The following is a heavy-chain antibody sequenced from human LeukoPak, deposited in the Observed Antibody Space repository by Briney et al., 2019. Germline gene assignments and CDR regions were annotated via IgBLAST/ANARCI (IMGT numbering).Heavy chain of an antibody. J-gene: IGHJ2*01. CDR2: INWNGDST. CDR3: ARDRRYYDSSGYYFHWYFGL. Sequence: GGSLRLSCAASGFSFDDYGLTWARQAPGKGLEWVSGINWNGDSTDYADSVKGRFTISRDNAKNSLYLQMNSLRAEDTALYYCARDRRYYDSSGYYFHWYFGLWGRGTLVTVSS. V-gene: IGHV3-20*04. D-gene: IGHD3-22*01. CDR1: GFSFDDYG.